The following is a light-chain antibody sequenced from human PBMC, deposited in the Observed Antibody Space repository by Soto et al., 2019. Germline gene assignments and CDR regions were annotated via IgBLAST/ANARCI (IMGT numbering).Light chain of an antibody. CDR2: GAS. V-gene: IGKV3-15*01. J-gene: IGKJ1*01. CDR1: QSVSSS. Sequence: EIVMTQSPATLSVSPGERATLSCRASQSVSSSLAWYQQKPGQAPRLLIYGASTRATGIPARFSGSGSGTEFTLTISSLQSEDLAVYYCQKYNNWWTFGQGTKVEIK. CDR3: QKYNNWWT.